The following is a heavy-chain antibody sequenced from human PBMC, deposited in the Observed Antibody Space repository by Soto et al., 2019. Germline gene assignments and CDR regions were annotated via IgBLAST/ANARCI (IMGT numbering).Heavy chain of an antibody. CDR2: IKQDGSEK. Sequence: EVQLVESGGGLVQPGGSLRLSCAASGFTFSSYWMSWVRQAPGKGLEWVANIKQDGSEKYYVDSVKGRFTISRDNAKNSLYLQMNSLRAEDTAVYYCARDHYSYGSGGGNFDYWGQGTLVTVSS. CDR1: GFTFSSYW. J-gene: IGHJ4*02. V-gene: IGHV3-7*01. D-gene: IGHD3-10*01. CDR3: ARDHYSYGSGGGNFDY.